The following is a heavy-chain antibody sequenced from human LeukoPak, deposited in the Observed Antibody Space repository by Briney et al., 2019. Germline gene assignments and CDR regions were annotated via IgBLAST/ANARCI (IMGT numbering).Heavy chain of an antibody. CDR2: FYYSGST. J-gene: IGHJ4*02. CDR3: ARHVGYYDSSAPFDY. D-gene: IGHD3-22*01. Sequence: SETLSLTCTVSGGSISSSSYYWGWIRQPPGKGLEWIGSFYYSGSTYYNPSLKSRVTIYVDTSKHQSSLKLSSVTAADTAVYYCARHVGYYDSSAPFDYWGQGTLFTVSS. V-gene: IGHV4-39*01. CDR1: GGSISSSSYY.